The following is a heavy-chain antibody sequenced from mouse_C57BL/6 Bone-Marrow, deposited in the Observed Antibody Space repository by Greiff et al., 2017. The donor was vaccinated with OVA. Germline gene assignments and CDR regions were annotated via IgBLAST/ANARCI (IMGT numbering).Heavy chain of an antibody. CDR2: ISSGGSYT. J-gene: IGHJ2*01. Sequence: EVQVVESGGDLVKPGGSLKLSCAASGFTFSSYGMSWVRQTPDKRLEWVATISSGGSYTYYPDSVKGRFTISRDNAKNTLYLQMSSLKSEDTAMYYCARQHYYGSSYDMYYFDYWGQGTTLTVSS. CDR3: ARQHYYGSSYDMYYFDY. CDR1: GFTFSSYG. V-gene: IGHV5-6*01. D-gene: IGHD1-1*01.